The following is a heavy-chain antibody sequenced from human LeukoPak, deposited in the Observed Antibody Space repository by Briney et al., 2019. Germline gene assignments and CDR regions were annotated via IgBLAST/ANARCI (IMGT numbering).Heavy chain of an antibody. V-gene: IGHV3-23*01. Sequence: GGSLRLSCAASGFVFSSHAMNWVRQAPGKGLEWVSAISGSGGSAYYADSVKGRFTISRDNSKNTLYLQMNSLRAEDTAVYYCAKSRGYSSGWSDYWGQGTLVTVSS. CDR1: GFVFSSHA. J-gene: IGHJ4*02. CDR2: ISGSGGSA. D-gene: IGHD6-19*01. CDR3: AKSRGYSSGWSDY.